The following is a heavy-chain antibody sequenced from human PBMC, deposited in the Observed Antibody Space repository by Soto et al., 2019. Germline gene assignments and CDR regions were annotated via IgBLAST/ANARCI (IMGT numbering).Heavy chain of an antibody. CDR1: GFIVSDTY. CDR3: AREPRYCRGGICSITGDAYDI. D-gene: IGHD2-15*01. Sequence: EVQLVESGGGLVQPGWSLRLSCTASGFIVSDTYVNWVRQAPGKGLEWGSVISHRGDTHYADSVRGRFSLSRDISDDTLHLQMNNLRVEDTAVYYCAREPRYCRGGICSITGDAYDIWGQGTMVTVSS. V-gene: IGHV3-66*01. CDR2: ISHRGDT. J-gene: IGHJ3*02.